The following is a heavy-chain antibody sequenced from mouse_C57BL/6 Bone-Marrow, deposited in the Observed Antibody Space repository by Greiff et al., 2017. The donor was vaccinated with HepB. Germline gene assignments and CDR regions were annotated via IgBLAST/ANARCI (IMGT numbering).Heavy chain of an antibody. D-gene: IGHD4-1*01. J-gene: IGHJ4*01. CDR3: ASPNGDWAMDY. CDR2: INPDSSTI. V-gene: IGHV4-1*01. Sequence: EVKLQESGGGLVQPGGSLKLSCAASGIDFSRYWMSWVRRAPGKGLEWIGEINPDSSTINYAPSLNDKFIISRDNAKNTLYLQMSKVRSEDTALYCCASPNGDWAMDYWGQGTSVTVSS. CDR1: GIDFSRYW.